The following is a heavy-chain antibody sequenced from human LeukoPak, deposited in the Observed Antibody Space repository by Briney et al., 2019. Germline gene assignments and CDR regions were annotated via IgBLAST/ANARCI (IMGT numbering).Heavy chain of an antibody. J-gene: IGHJ4*02. CDR2: INHSGST. Sequence: ASETLSLTCAVYGXSFSGYYGSWIRQPPGKGLEWIGEINHSGSTNYNPSLKSRVTISVDTSKNQFSLKLSSVTAADTAVYYCARVPFGYWGQGTLVTVSS. CDR1: GXSFSGYY. CDR3: ARVPFGY. V-gene: IGHV4-34*01.